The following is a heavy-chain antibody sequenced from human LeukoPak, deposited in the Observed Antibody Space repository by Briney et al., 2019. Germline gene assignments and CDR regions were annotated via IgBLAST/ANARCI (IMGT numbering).Heavy chain of an antibody. V-gene: IGHV3-7*01. CDR2: IKEDGNGK. D-gene: IGHD3-3*02. CDR1: GFTFSNYW. J-gene: IGHJ4*02. CDR3: GRGPSKATRFDY. Sequence: PGGSLRLSCAASGFTFSNYWMSWVRPAPGEGLEWVDNIKEDGNGKYYVDSVKGRFTISRDNAKNSLYLQMNSLRAEDTAVYYCGRGPSKATRFDYWGQGTMVTVSS.